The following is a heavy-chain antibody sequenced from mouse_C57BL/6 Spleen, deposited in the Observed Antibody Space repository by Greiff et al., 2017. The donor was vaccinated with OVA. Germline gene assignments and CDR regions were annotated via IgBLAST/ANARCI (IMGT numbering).Heavy chain of an antibody. V-gene: IGHV1-55*01. Sequence: QVQLQQPGAELVKPGASVKMSCKASGYTFTSYWITWVKQRPGQGLEWIGDIYPGSGSTNYNEKFKSKATLTVDTSSSTAYMQLSSLTSEDSAVYYCARIGGYYWYFDVWGTGTTVTVSS. J-gene: IGHJ1*03. CDR3: ARIGGYYWYFDV. CDR1: GYTFTSYW. D-gene: IGHD3-1*01. CDR2: IYPGSGST.